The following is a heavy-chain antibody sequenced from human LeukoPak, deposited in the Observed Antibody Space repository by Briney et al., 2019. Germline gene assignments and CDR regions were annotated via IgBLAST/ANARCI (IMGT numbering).Heavy chain of an antibody. CDR3: AKDFSRSASCPDY. CDR2: IKQDGGEE. D-gene: IGHD2-2*01. J-gene: IGHJ4*02. V-gene: IGHV3-7*03. Sequence: GGSLRLSCAASGFTFSSYWMSWVRQAPGKGLEWAANIKQDGGEEYYVDSVKGRFTISRDNAKNSLYLQMNSLRAEDTALYYCAKDFSRSASCPDYWGQGTLVTVSS. CDR1: GFTFSSYW.